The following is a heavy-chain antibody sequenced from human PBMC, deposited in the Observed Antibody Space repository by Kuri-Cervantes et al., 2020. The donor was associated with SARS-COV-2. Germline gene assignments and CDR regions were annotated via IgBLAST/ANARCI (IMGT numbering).Heavy chain of an antibody. CDR3: ASAYRSSLLNSYDLDV. V-gene: IGHV3-48*03. Sequence: GESLKISCAASGFTFSSYEMNWVRQAPGKGLEWVSYISSSGSTIYYADSVKGRFTIFRDSSKNTLYLQMNSLRVEDTAIYYCASAYRSSLLNSYDLDVWGQGTTVTVSS. J-gene: IGHJ6*02. CDR1: GFTFSSYE. CDR2: ISSSGSTI. D-gene: IGHD6-19*01.